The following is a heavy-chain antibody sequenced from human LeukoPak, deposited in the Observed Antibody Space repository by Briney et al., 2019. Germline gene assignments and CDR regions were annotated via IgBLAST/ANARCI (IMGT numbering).Heavy chain of an antibody. J-gene: IGHJ3*02. CDR3: ARVRATGAFDI. CDR1: GGSFSGYY. Sequence: SETLSLTCAVHGGSFSGYYWSSIRQPPGKGLEWIGEINHSGSTNYNPSLKSRVTISVDSSKNQFSLMLNPVAAAKTAVYYWARVRATGAFDIWGQGTMVTVSS. V-gene: IGHV4-34*01. CDR2: INHSGST. D-gene: IGHD5-12*01.